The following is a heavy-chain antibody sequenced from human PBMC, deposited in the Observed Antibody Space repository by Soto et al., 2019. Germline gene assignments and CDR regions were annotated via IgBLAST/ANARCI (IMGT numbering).Heavy chain of an antibody. CDR3: ARAIAVAAFAVRHTDYYFDY. D-gene: IGHD6-19*01. V-gene: IGHV3-30-3*01. J-gene: IGHJ4*02. CDR1: GFTFSSYA. CDR2: ISYDGSNK. Sequence: QVQLVESGGGVVQPGRSLRLSCAASGFTFSSYAMHWVRQAPGKGLEWVAIISYDGSNKYYGDSVKGRFTISRENSKNTLYRQMSSLSAEDTALYYCARAIAVAAFAVRHTDYYFDYSGQGTLVTVSS.